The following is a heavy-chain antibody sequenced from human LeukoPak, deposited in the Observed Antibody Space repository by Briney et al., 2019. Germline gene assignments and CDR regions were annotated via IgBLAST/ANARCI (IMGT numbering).Heavy chain of an antibody. Sequence: GGSLRLSCAASGFTFSDYYMSWIRQAPGKGLEWVSYISSSGSTIYYADSVKGRFTISRDNAKNSLYLQMNSLRAEDTAVYYCARELRFLEWLPYMDVWGKGTTVTVSS. V-gene: IGHV3-11*04. D-gene: IGHD3-3*01. CDR1: GFTFSDYY. CDR2: ISSSGSTI. J-gene: IGHJ6*03. CDR3: ARELRFLEWLPYMDV.